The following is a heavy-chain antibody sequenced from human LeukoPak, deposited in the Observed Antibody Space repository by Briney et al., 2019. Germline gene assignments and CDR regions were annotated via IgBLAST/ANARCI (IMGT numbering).Heavy chain of an antibody. D-gene: IGHD1-26*01. CDR2: IYFSGST. CDR3: AXIVGATDYFDH. Sequence: PSETLSLTCTVSGDSTSSSSYYWGWIRQPPGKGLEWIGSIYFSGSTYYNPSLKSRVTISDDTSKNQFSLKLTSVTAADTAVYYCAXIVGATDYFDHXGQGTLVTVSS. J-gene: IGHJ4*02. CDR1: GDSTSSSSYY. V-gene: IGHV4-39*01.